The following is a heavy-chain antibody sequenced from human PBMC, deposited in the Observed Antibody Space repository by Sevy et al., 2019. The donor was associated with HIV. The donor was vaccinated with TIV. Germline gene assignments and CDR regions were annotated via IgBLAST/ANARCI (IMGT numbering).Heavy chain of an antibody. J-gene: IGHJ5*02. CDR1: GGTFTSYA. CDR2: IIPLLGTA. CDR3: ARDNLAVAGRGWFDP. Sequence: ASVKVSCKASGGTFTSYAISWVRQAPGLGLEWMGGIIPLLGTANYAQQFQGRVTITADGSTSTVYMELSSLRSEDTAVYYCARDNLAVAGRGWFDPWCQGTLVTVSS. D-gene: IGHD6-19*01. V-gene: IGHV1-69*13.